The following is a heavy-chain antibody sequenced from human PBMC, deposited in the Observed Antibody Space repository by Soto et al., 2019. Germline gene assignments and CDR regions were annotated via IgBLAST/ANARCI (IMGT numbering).Heavy chain of an antibody. CDR2: IYYSGST. CDR1: GGSISSGGYY. V-gene: IGHV4-31*03. D-gene: IGHD1-1*01. J-gene: IGHJ6*02. Sequence: QVQLQESGPGLVKPSQTLSLTCTVSGGSISSGGYYWSWIRQHPGKGLEWIGYIYYSGSTYYNPSLKSRVTIPVDTSKNQFSLKLSSVTAADTAVYYCARSTNGRWYYYGMDVWGQGTTVTVSS. CDR3: ARSTNGRWYYYGMDV.